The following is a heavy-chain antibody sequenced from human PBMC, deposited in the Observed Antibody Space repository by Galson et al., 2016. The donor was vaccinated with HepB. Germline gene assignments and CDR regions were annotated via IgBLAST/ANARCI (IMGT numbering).Heavy chain of an antibody. CDR2: IDPTDSYT. CDR1: GYSFASYW. J-gene: IGHJ4*02. V-gene: IGHV5-10-1*01. CDR3: ARETYGEPIDN. Sequence: SGAEVKEPGESLRISCQTSGYSFASYWITWVRQTPGQGLEWVGTIDPTDSYTPYSPSFQGHVSISADRSIGTANLQWTSLKASDTAMYYCARETYGEPIDNWGQGTLVTVSS. D-gene: IGHD3-10*01.